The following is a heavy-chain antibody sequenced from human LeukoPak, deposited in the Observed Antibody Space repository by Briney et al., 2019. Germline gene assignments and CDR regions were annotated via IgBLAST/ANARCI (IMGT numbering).Heavy chain of an antibody. V-gene: IGHV3-23*01. J-gene: IGHJ4*02. CDR3: AKGPLFYDILTGYYPSYFDY. D-gene: IGHD3-9*01. CDR1: GFTFSSYA. CDR2: ISGSGGST. Sequence: GGSLRLPCAASGFTFSSYAMSWVRQAPGKGLEWVSAISGSGGSTYYADSVKGRFTISRDNSKNTLYLQMNSLRAEATAVYYCAKGPLFYDILTGYYPSYFDYWGQGTLVTVSS.